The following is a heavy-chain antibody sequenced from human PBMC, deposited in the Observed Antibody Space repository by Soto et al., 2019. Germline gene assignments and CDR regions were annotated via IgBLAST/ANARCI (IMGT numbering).Heavy chain of an antibody. CDR2: IDPSDSYS. J-gene: IGHJ3*02. CDR3: ARHRLSSSGAFDI. D-gene: IGHD6-6*01. CDR1: GYSFTTYW. Sequence: PGESMKISCKGSGYSFTTYWITWVRQMPGKGLEWMAMIDPSDSYSNYSPSFQGHVTISADKSINTAYLQWSSLKASDTAMYYCARHRLSSSGAFDIWGQGTMVTVSS. V-gene: IGHV5-10-1*01.